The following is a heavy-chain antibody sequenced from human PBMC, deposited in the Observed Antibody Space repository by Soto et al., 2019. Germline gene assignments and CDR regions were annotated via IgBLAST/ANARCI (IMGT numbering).Heavy chain of an antibody. J-gene: IGHJ4*02. CDR1: GFTFSSYA. D-gene: IGHD3-22*01. CDR2: ISGSGGST. Sequence: PGGSLRISCAASGFTFSSYAMSWVRQAPGKGLEWVSAISGSGGSTYYADSVKGRFTISRDNSKNTLYLQMNSLRAEDTAVYYCAKGFSTMIVVVIPPIDYWGQGTLVTVSS. CDR3: AKGFSTMIVVVIPPIDY. V-gene: IGHV3-23*01.